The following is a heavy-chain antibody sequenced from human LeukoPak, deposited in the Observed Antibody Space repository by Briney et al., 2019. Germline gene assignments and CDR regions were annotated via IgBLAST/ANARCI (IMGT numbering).Heavy chain of an antibody. D-gene: IGHD3-3*01. CDR1: GFTFSNYW. V-gene: IGHV3-7*01. J-gene: IGHJ4*02. CDR2: IKQDGSET. Sequence: GGSLRLSCVASGFTFSNYWMSWVRRAPGKGLEWVANIKQDGSETYYVYSVRGRFTISRDNAKKSLYLQMNSLRAEDTAVYYCARDFWGAYRVDYFDYWGQGTLVTVSS. CDR3: ARDFWGAYRVDYFDY.